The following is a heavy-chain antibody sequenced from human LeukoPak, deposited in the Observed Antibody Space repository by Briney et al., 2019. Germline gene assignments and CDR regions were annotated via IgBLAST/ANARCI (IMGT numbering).Heavy chain of an antibody. Sequence: ASVTVSLQASGYTFPSYDIHRVGPATGKGLGWRGRMNPNSGNTGYAQKFQGRVTMTRNTSISTAYMELSSLRSEDTAVYYCARGGNIVATIVYYYYGMDVWGQGTTVTVSS. V-gene: IGHV1-8*01. CDR3: ARGGNIVATIVYYYYGMDV. J-gene: IGHJ6*02. CDR2: MNPNSGNT. D-gene: IGHD5-12*01. CDR1: GYTFPSYD.